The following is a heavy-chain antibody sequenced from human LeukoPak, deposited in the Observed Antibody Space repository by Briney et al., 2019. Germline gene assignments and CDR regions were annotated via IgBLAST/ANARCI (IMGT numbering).Heavy chain of an antibody. D-gene: IGHD5-12*01. J-gene: IGHJ4*02. CDR1: GGSISSYS. CDR2: IYPRESP. CDR3: AREWHHVFDY. V-gene: IGHV4-4*07. Sequence: SETLSLTCTVSGGSISSYSWSWMRQPAGKGLEWIGCIYPRESPNYNPSLKSRVIMSADKSKNQFSLKLRSVTAADTAVYYRAREWHHVFDYWGQGNLVTVSS.